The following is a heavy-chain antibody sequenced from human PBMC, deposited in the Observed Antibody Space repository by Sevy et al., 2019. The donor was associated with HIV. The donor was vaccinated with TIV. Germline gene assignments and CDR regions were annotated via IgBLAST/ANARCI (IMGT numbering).Heavy chain of an antibody. Sequence: GGYLRLSCAASGFTFSSYAMHWVRQAPGKGLEWVAVISYDGSNKYYADSVKGRFTISRDNSKNTLYLQMNSLRAEDTAVYYCARRPHSSGWENFDYWGQGTLVTVSS. D-gene: IGHD6-19*01. V-gene: IGHV3-30-3*01. CDR3: ARRPHSSGWENFDY. CDR2: ISYDGSNK. J-gene: IGHJ4*02. CDR1: GFTFSSYA.